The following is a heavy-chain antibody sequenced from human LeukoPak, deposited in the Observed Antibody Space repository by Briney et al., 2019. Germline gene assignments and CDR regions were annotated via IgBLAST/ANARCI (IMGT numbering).Heavy chain of an antibody. CDR3: ARNTRTSFDI. V-gene: IGHV3-74*01. J-gene: IGHJ4*02. D-gene: IGHD2-2*01. CDR1: GFTFSSSW. CDR2: INPDESTT. Sequence: GGSLRLSCAASGFTFSSSWMHWVRQAPGRGLVWVSRINPDESTTTYADSVKGRFTISRDNAKNTLYLQMNSLRAEDTAVYYCARNTRTSFDIWGQGTLVTVSS.